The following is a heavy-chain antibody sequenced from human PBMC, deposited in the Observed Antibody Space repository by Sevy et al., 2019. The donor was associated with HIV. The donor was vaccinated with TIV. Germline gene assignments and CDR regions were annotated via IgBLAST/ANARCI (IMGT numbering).Heavy chain of an antibody. CDR2: MWFDGSNT. D-gene: IGHD4-17*01. CDR1: GFTFSTYG. V-gene: IGHV3-33*01. CDR3: ARDLEFYDYGDYGPAFMPDY. J-gene: IGHJ4*02. Sequence: GGSLRLSCAASGFTFSTYGMHWAHQAPGKGLEWVAVMWFDGSNTYYADSVKGRFTISRDIAKNTLHLQMNSLRAEDTAVYYCARDLEFYDYGDYGPAFMPDYWGQGTLVTVSS.